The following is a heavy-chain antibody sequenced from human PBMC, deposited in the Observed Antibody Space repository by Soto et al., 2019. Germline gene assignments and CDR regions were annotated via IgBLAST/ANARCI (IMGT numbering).Heavy chain of an antibody. CDR2: IYYSGST. V-gene: IGHV4-30-4*01. D-gene: IGHD4-4*01. CDR1: GGSISRGDYY. J-gene: IGHJ6*02. Sequence: QVQLQESGPGLAKPSQTLSLTCTVSGGSISRGDYYWSWIRQPPGKGLEWIGYIYYSGSTCYNPSLKSRVTISLDTSKNQFSLKLGSVTAADTAVYYCARGDSYFGHYNMDVWGQGTTVTVSS. CDR3: ARGDSYFGHYNMDV.